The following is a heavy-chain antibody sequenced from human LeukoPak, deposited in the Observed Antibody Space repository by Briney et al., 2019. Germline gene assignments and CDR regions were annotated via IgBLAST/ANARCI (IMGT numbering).Heavy chain of an antibody. CDR3: AKGAYDYIEMGYFDY. D-gene: IGHD5-12*01. CDR1: GFSISNSA. V-gene: IGHV3-23*01. CDR2: IVASSGST. Sequence: GGSLRLSCAASGFSISNSAMSWVRQAPGKGLEWVSLIVASSGSTLYADSVKGRFTISRDSSKNTLYLQMNGLRAEDMAVYYCAKGAYDYIEMGYFDYWGQGTLVTVSS. J-gene: IGHJ4*02.